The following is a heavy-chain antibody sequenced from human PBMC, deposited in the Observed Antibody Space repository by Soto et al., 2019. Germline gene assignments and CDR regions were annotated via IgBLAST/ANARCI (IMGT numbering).Heavy chain of an antibody. CDR2: TNTYNGNT. D-gene: IGHD6-19*01. Sequence: QVQLVQSGAEVKKPGASVKVSCKSSGYPFTTYGISWVRQAPGQGLEWMGWTNTYNGNTNYAQKLQGRVTMTTATPTSTPSIGLRSLRSDYTAMYCWAREAASGRAGLDYWGQGTLVSVPS. CDR1: GYPFTTYG. J-gene: IGHJ4*02. V-gene: IGHV1-18*01. CDR3: AREAASGRAGLDY.